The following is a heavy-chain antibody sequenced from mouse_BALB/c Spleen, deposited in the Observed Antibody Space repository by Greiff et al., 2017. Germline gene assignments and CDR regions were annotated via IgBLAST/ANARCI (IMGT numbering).Heavy chain of an antibody. CDR2: IRSKSNNYAT. Sequence: DVKLVESGGGLVQPKGSLKLSCAASGFTFNTYAMNWVRQAPGKGLEWVARIRSKSNNYATYYADSVKDRFTISRDDSQSMLYLQMNNLKTEDTAMYYCVRHGYYPLYAMDYWGQGTSVTVSS. V-gene: IGHV10-1*02. J-gene: IGHJ4*01. CDR1: GFTFNTYA. D-gene: IGHD2-3*01. CDR3: VRHGYYPLYAMDY.